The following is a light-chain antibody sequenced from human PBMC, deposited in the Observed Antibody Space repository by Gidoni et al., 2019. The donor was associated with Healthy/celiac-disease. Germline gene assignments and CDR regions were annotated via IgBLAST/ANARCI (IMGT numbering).Light chain of an antibody. CDR3: QQSYSTPQT. CDR1: QSISSY. Sequence: DTQMTQSPSSLSASVGDSVTITCRASQSISSYLNWYQQKPGKAPKLLIYAASSLQSGVPSRFSGSGSGTDFTLTISSLQPEDFATYYCQQSYSTPQTFGQGTKVEIK. J-gene: IGKJ1*01. V-gene: IGKV1-39*01. CDR2: AAS.